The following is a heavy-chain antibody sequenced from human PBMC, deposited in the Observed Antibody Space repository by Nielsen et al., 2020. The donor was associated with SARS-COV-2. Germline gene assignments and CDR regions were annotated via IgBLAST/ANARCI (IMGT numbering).Heavy chain of an antibody. Sequence: WVRQAPGQGLEWMGWISAYNGNTNYAQKLQGRVTMTTDTSTSTAYMELRSLRSDDTAVYYCARARAFYDILTGYYLFVGHNWFDPWGQGTLVTVSS. CDR2: ISAYNGNT. V-gene: IGHV1-18*01. CDR3: ARARAFYDILTGYYLFVGHNWFDP. D-gene: IGHD3-9*01. J-gene: IGHJ5*02.